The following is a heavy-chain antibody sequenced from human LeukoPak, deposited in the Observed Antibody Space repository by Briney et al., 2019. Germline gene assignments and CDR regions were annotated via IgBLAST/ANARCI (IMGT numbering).Heavy chain of an antibody. Sequence: GSLRLSCAASGFTFNSYAMSWVRQAPEKGLEWVATISGSGGGTYYADSVKGRFTISRDDSKNTLYLQMNSLRAEDTAVYYCAKDLGRYRNNYFDYWGQGALVTVSS. J-gene: IGHJ4*02. CDR2: ISGSGGGT. V-gene: IGHV3-23*01. CDR1: GFTFNSYA. CDR3: AKDLGRYRNNYFDY. D-gene: IGHD1-26*01.